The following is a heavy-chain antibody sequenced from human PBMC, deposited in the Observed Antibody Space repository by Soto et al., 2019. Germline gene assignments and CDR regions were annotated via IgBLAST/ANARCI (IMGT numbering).Heavy chain of an antibody. D-gene: IGHD5-18*01. Sequence: GGSLRLSCAASGFNFSSYAMSWVRQAPGKGLEWVSAISGSGGSTYYADSVKGRFTISRDNSKNTLYLQMNSLRAEDTAVYYCAKVVSSYGYGMDVWGQGTTVTVSS. CDR2: ISGSGGST. V-gene: IGHV3-23*01. CDR3: AKVVSSYGYGMDV. CDR1: GFNFSSYA. J-gene: IGHJ6*02.